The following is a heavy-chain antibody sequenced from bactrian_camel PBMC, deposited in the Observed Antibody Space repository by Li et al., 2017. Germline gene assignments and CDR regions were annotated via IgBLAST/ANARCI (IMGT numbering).Heavy chain of an antibody. CDR1: GYTVTSAG. V-gene: IGHV3S55*01. J-gene: IGHJ6*01. CDR3: ATGIWTMFP. Sequence: HVQLVESGGGSVQAGGSLRLSCAASGYTVTSAGMAWFRQAPGREREAVAAIDMDDSTSYADSIKGRFTISQDNAKRTLYLQMNGLKPDDTAMYYCATGIWTMFPWGQGTQVTVS. CDR2: IDMDDST. D-gene: IGHD4*01.